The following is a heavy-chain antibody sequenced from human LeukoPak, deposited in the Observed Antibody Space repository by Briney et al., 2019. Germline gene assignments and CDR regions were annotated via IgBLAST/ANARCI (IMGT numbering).Heavy chain of an antibody. D-gene: IGHD3-22*01. V-gene: IGHV4-4*02. J-gene: IGHJ3*02. CDR3: ARLQRVTMNAFDI. Sequence: GSLRLSCAASGLTVSNNYMSWVRQPPGKGLEWIGEIYHSGSTNYNPSLKSRVTISIAKSKNQFSLKLSSVTAADTAVYYCARLQRVTMNAFDIWGQGTMVTVSS. CDR2: IYHSGST. CDR1: GLTVSNNYM.